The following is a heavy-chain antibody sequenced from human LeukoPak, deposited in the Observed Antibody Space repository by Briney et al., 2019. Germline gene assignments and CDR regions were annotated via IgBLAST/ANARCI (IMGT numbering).Heavy chain of an antibody. CDR2: IKQDGSQI. CDR3: TCAEGFGKLSFSFDY. V-gene: IGHV3-7*03. Sequence: GGSLRLSCMLSGFTFSRYWMSWVRQAPGKGLEWVANIKQDGSQIYYVGSVRGRFTISRDNAKKLVHLQMDARRAEDTAIYYCTCAEGFGKLSFSFDYWGQGIQVTVSS. CDR1: GFTFSRYW. J-gene: IGHJ4*02. D-gene: IGHD3-10*01.